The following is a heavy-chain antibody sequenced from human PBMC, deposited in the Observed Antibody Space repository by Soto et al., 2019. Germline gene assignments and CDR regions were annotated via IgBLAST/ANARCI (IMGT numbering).Heavy chain of an antibody. D-gene: IGHD3-10*01. V-gene: IGHV1-69*06. CDR2: IIHIFGTA. Sequence: GASVKVSCKASGGTFSSYVISWVRQAPGKGLEWMGGIIHIFGTANYAQTFQGRVTITAYKSTSRAYMELSSLRSEYTAVYYCARAFGRGFGELSKYHWFDPWGQGTQVTVSS. J-gene: IGHJ5*02. CDR3: ARAFGRGFGELSKYHWFDP. CDR1: GGTFSSYV.